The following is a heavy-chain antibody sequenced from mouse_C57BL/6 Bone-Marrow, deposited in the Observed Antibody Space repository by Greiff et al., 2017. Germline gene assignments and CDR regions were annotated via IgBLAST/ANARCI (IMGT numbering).Heavy chain of an antibody. Sequence: VQLQQSGAELVRPGASVKLSCTASGFNIKDDYMHWVKQRPEQGLEWIGWIDPENGDTEYASKFQGKATITADTSSNTAYLQLSSLTSEDTAVYYCTTGGYYVFAYWGQGTLVTGSA. CDR1: GFNIKDDY. D-gene: IGHD2-3*01. CDR3: TTGGYYVFAY. V-gene: IGHV14-4*01. J-gene: IGHJ3*01. CDR2: IDPENGDT.